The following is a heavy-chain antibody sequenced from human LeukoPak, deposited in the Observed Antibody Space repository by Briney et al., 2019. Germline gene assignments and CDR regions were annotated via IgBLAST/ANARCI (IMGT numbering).Heavy chain of an antibody. J-gene: IGHJ4*02. V-gene: IGHV4-34*01. CDR1: GGSFSGYY. CDR3: ARGRGQGYYDSSGYVPSKKYFDY. D-gene: IGHD3-22*01. Sequence: PSETLSLTCAVYGGSFSGYYWSWIRQPPGKGLEWIGEINHSGSTNYNPSLKSRVTISVDTSKNQFSLKLSSVTAADTAVYYCARGRGQGYYDSSGYVPSKKYFDYWGQGTLVTVSS. CDR2: INHSGST.